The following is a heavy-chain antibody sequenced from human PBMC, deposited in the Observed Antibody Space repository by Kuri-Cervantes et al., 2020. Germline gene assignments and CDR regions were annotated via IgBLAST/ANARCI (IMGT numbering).Heavy chain of an antibody. D-gene: IGHD5-18*01. J-gene: IGHJ4*02. CDR2: TSYDGSNK. V-gene: IGHV3-30*04. CDR3: AKDPGGGYSYGPPPHYFDY. Sequence: GESLKISCAASGFAFSNHAMHWVRQAPGKGLEWVAVTSYDGSNKYYADSVKGRFTISRDNSKNTLYLQMNSLRAEDTAVYYCAKDPGGGYSYGPPPHYFDYWGQGTLVTVSS. CDR1: GFAFSNHA.